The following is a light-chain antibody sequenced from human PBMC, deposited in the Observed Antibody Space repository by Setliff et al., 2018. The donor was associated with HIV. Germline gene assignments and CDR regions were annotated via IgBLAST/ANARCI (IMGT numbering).Light chain of an antibody. J-gene: IGLJ1*01. CDR2: GVS. CDR1: SSDVGGYNY. V-gene: IGLV2-14*01. Sequence: QSALTQPASVSGSPGQSITISCTGTSSDVGGYNYVSWYQQHPGKAPKLMVSGVSNRPSGVSNRFSGSKSGNTASLTISGLQAEDEADYYCSSYTSSIPYVFGTGTKVTVL. CDR3: SSYTSSIPYV.